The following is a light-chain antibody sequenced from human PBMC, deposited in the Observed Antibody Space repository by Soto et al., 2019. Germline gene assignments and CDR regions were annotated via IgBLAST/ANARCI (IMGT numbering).Light chain of an antibody. Sequence: LTQPHSVSESPGKTVTISCTRSGGSIASNHVQWYQQRPGSAPTTVIYKNDLRPSGVPDRFSGSTDSSSNSASLTISGLKTEDEADFYCQSYDSNSVIFGGGTKLTVL. CDR1: GGSIASNH. J-gene: IGLJ2*01. CDR2: KND. V-gene: IGLV6-57*04. CDR3: QSYDSNSVI.